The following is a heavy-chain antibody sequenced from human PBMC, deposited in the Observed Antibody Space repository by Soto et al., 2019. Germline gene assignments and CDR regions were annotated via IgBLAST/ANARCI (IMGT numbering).Heavy chain of an antibody. CDR2: ISYDGSNK. CDR1: GFTFSSYA. CDR3: ARDGAARPGHYYYYYGMDV. J-gene: IGHJ6*02. V-gene: IGHV3-30-3*01. D-gene: IGHD6-6*01. Sequence: QVQLVESGGGVVQPGRSLRLSCAASGFTFSSYAMHWVRQAPGKGLEWVAVISYDGSNKYYADSVKGRFTISRDNSKNTLYLQMNSLRAEDTAVYYCARDGAARPGHYYYYYGMDVWGQGTTVTVSS.